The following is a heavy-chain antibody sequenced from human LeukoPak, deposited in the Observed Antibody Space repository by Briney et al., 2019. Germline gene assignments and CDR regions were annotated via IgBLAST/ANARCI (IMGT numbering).Heavy chain of an antibody. D-gene: IGHD6-13*01. J-gene: IGHJ6*02. CDR1: GGSISSSTYY. V-gene: IGHV4-39*01. Sequence: SETLSLTSTVSGGSISSSTYYWGWIRQPPGKGLDWIGNIYYSGSAYYNPSLKSRLTISVDTSKNQFSLKLTSVTAADTAVYYCARLAAHYYYGMDVWGQGTTVTVSS. CDR2: IYYSGSA. CDR3: ARLAAHYYYGMDV.